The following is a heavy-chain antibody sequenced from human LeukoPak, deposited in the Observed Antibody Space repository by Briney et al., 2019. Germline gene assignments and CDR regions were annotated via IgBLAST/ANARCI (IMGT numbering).Heavy chain of an antibody. CDR3: AKFMVRGVGYYYGMDV. V-gene: IGHV3-23*01. D-gene: IGHD3-10*01. CDR2: ISGSGGST. CDR1: GFTFSSYA. Sequence: GGSLRLSCAASGFTFSSYAMSWVRQAPGKGLEWVSAISGSGGSTYYADSVKGRFTISRDNSKNTLYLQMNSPRAEDTAVYYCAKFMVRGVGYYYGMDVWGQGTTVTVSS. J-gene: IGHJ6*02.